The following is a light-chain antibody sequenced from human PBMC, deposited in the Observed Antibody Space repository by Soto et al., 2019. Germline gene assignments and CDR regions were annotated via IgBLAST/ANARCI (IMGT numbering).Light chain of an antibody. V-gene: IGKV1-39*01. CDR3: QRTFNPYFT. CDR1: QNILNH. CDR2: GAS. Sequence: QLTQSPSSLSAAVGDRVTINCRTSQNILNHLNWYQQKPGKVPKILIYGASTLHNGVPSRFSARGSGSVFTLSLSDLQPDDFATYYCQRTFNPYFTFGPGT. J-gene: IGKJ3*01.